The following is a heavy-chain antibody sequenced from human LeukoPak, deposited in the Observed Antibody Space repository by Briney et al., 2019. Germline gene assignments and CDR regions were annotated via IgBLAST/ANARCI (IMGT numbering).Heavy chain of an antibody. CDR2: IHPSSGST. D-gene: IGHD2-2*01. J-gene: IGHJ5*02. CDR1: GYTFTRYY. V-gene: IGHV1-46*01. Sequence: ASVKVSCKASGYTFTRYYMHWVRQAPGQGLEWMGIIHPSSGSTSYAQKFEGRVTLTRDTSTSTVYMELISLRSEDTAVYYCARDSSTSSLADLWGQGTLVTVSS. CDR3: ARDSSTSSLADL.